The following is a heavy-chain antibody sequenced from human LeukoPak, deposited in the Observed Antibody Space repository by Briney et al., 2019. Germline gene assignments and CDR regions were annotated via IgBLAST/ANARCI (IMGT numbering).Heavy chain of an antibody. CDR3: ASAGYSSGWWQYYFDY. J-gene: IGHJ4*02. CDR1: GFTFSSYG. CDR2: IRYDGSNK. Sequence: GGSLRLSCAAPGFTFSSYGMHWVRQAPGKGLEWVAFIRYDGSNKYYADSVKGRFTISRDNSKNTLYLQMNSLRAEDTAVYYCASAGYSSGWWQYYFDYWGQGTLVTVSS. V-gene: IGHV3-30*02. D-gene: IGHD6-19*01.